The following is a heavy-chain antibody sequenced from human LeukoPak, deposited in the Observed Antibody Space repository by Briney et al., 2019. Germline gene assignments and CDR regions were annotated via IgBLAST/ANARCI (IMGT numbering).Heavy chain of an antibody. CDR1: GGTFSSYA. V-gene: IGHV1-69*04. J-gene: IGHJ4*02. D-gene: IGHD6-6*01. CDR2: IIPILGIA. CDR3: ARGTFKWQLGPLSY. Sequence: SVKVSCKTSGGTFSSYAISWVRQAPGQGLEWMGRIIPILGIANYAQKFQGRVTITADKSTSTAYMELSSLRSEDTAVYYCARGTFKWQLGPLSYWGQGTLVTVSS.